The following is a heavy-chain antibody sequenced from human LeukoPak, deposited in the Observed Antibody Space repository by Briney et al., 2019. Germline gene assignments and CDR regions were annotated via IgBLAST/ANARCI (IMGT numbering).Heavy chain of an antibody. J-gene: IGHJ3*02. CDR1: GGSISSSNW. CDR2: IYHSGST. D-gene: IGHD1-14*01. V-gene: IGHV4-4*02. CDR3: ARHGPLLVTTGAFDI. Sequence: SETLSLTCAVSGGSISSSNWWSWVRQPPGKGLEWIGEIYHSGSTNYNPSLKSRVTISVDKSKNQFSLKLSSVTAADTAVYYCARHGPLLVTTGAFDIWGQGTMVTVSS.